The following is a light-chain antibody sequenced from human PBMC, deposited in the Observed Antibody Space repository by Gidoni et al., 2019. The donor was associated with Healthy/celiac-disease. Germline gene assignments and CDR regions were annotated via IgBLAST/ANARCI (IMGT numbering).Light chain of an antibody. CDR3: QSYDSSLSGWV. CDR1: SSNIGAGYD. CDR2: GNS. Sequence: HSVLTQPHSVSGAPGQRVTISCTGSSSNIGAGYDVHWYQQLPGTAPKLLIYGNSNRPSGVPDRFSGSKSGTSASLAITGLQAEDEADYYCQSYDSSLSGWVFGGGTKLTVL. J-gene: IGLJ3*02. V-gene: IGLV1-40*01.